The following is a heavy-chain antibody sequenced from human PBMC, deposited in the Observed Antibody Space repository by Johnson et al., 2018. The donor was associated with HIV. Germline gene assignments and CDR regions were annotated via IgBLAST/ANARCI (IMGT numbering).Heavy chain of an antibody. CDR1: GFTFSSYW. J-gene: IGHJ3*02. Sequence: VQLVESGGGLVQTGGSLRLSCAASGFTFSSYWMHWVRQAPGQGLEWVSGISWNSGSIGYADSVKGRFTISRDNAKNSLYLQMNSLRAEDTAFYYCARGGLGYQNIHDPFDIWGQGTMVTVSS. CDR3: ARGGLGYQNIHDPFDI. V-gene: IGHV3-9*01. D-gene: IGHD3-16*02. CDR2: ISWNSGSI.